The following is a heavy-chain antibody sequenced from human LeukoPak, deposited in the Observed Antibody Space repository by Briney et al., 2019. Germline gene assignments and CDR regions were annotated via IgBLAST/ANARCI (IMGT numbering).Heavy chain of an antibody. J-gene: IGHJ5*02. Sequence: SVKASCKASGGTFSSYAISWVRQAPGQGLEWMGGIIPIFGTANYAQKFQGRVTITTDESTSTAYMELSSLRSEHTAVYSCARAYENWFDPWGQGTLVTVSS. D-gene: IGHD3-22*01. V-gene: IGHV1-69*05. CDR2: IIPIFGTA. CDR1: GGTFSSYA. CDR3: ARAYENWFDP.